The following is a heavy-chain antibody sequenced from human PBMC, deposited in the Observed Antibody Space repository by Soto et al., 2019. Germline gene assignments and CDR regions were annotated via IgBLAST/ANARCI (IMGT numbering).Heavy chain of an antibody. V-gene: IGHV3-23*01. CDR2: ISGSDGRT. D-gene: IGHD5-18*01. CDR1: AFTFSRYD. CDR3: ARGVSQYTALALFHY. J-gene: IGHJ4*02. Sequence: GGPLRLSYAASAFTFSRYDMSSVSHAPRNGLEWVSTISGSDGRTYSTDSVKGRVTLSRDKSRNSAYLQMNGLRVEDTAVYYCARGVSQYTALALFHYWGRGNLVTVSS.